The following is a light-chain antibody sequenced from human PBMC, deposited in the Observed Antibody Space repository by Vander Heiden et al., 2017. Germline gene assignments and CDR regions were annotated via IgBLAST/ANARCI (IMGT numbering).Light chain of an antibody. CDR3: NSRDSSGNLWV. CDR1: SLRKYS. V-gene: IGLV3-19*01. J-gene: IGLJ3*02. CDR2: GKN. Sequence: VCVVLRQTVRITCRGDSLRKYSANWYQQKPGQAPVVVIYGKNNRPSGVPDRFSGSASGNTASLTITGAQAEDEAEYYCNSRDSSGNLWVFGGGTKVTVL.